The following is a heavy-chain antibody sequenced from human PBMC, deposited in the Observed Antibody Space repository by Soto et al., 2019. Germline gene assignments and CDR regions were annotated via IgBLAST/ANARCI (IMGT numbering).Heavy chain of an antibody. V-gene: IGHV1-18*01. Sequence: QVHLVQSGPEVKKTGASVKVSCKASGYMFTSYGISWVRQAPGQGLEWMGWTTPHNGNTRYAQKFQGRATMTTDTSTTTASMELRSLTSDDTAVYYCARVDFWSGDIYYGMAVWGQGTTVSVSS. CDR1: GYMFTSYG. J-gene: IGHJ6*02. CDR3: ARVDFWSGDIYYGMAV. CDR2: TTPHNGNT. D-gene: IGHD3-3*01.